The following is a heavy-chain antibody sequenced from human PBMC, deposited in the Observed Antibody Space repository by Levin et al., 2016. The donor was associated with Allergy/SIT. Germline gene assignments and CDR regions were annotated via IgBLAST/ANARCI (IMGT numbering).Heavy chain of an antibody. V-gene: IGHV5-51*01. CDR2: IYPGDSDS. J-gene: IGHJ3*02. D-gene: IGHD3-22*01. CDR3: ARHWKRTYYYDSSGYSDAFDI. Sequence: GESLKISCKGSGYNFTDFWIGWVRQMPGKGLESMAIIYPGDSDSRYSPSFQGQVTISADKSISTAYLQWSSLKASDTAMYYCARHWKRTYYYDSSGYSDAFDIWGQGTMVTVSS. CDR1: GYNFTDFW.